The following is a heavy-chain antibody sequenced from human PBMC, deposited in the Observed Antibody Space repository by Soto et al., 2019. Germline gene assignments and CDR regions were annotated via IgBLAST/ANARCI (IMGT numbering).Heavy chain of an antibody. Sequence: GGSLRLSCAASGFTFSSYAMHWVRQAPGKGLEWVAVISYDGSNKYYADSVKGRFTISRDNSKNTLYLQMNSLRAEDTAVYYCARSRRVGSSGYMADWGQGTLVTVS. V-gene: IGHV3-30-3*01. CDR1: GFTFSSYA. D-gene: IGHD3-22*01. CDR3: ARSRRVGSSGYMAD. J-gene: IGHJ4*02. CDR2: ISYDGSNK.